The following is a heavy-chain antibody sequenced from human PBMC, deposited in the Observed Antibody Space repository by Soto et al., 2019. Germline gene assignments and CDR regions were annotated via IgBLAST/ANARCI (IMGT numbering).Heavy chain of an antibody. CDR2: IYYSGST. D-gene: IGHD3-10*01. V-gene: IGHV4-31*03. CDR3: ARVSSGSGIFDGVVGRFDY. J-gene: IGHJ4*02. Sequence: TLSLTCTVSGGSISSGGYYWSWIRQHPGKCLEWIAYIYYSGSTYYNPSLKNGVTISVDTSKNQFSLKLSSVTAADTAVYYCARVSSGSGIFDGVVGRFDYWGQGTLVTVYS. CDR1: GGSISSGGYY.